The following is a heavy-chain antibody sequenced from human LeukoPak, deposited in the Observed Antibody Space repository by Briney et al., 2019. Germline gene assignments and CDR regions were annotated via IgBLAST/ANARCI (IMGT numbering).Heavy chain of an antibody. Sequence: GGSLRLSCAASGFTFSSYDMHWVCQATGKGLEWVSAIGTAGDTYYPGSVKGRFTISRENAKNSLYLQMNSLRAGDTAVYYYARDGGYSYGYGMDVWGQGTTVTVSS. D-gene: IGHD5-18*01. V-gene: IGHV3-13*01. CDR1: GFTFSSYD. CDR2: IGTAGDT. CDR3: ARDGGYSYGYGMDV. J-gene: IGHJ6*02.